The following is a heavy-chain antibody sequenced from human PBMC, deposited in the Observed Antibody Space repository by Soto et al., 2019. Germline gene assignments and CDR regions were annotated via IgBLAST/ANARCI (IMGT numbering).Heavy chain of an antibody. Sequence: QITLNESGPTVVRPTETLTLTCRFSGFSLTTSGVGVGWIRQSPGKAPEWLALIYWDDDKRYSASLKSRLTITKDTSKTQLVLTVSDLDPTDTATYYCAHRVRRTVFGLVTTTAIYFDFWGQGTPVAVSS. J-gene: IGHJ4*02. D-gene: IGHD3-3*01. V-gene: IGHV2-5*02. CDR3: AHRVRRTVFGLVTTTAIYFDF. CDR2: IYWDDDK. CDR1: GFSLTTSGVG.